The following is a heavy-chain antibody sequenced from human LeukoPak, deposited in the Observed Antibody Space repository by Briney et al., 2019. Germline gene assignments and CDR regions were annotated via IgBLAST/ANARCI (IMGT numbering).Heavy chain of an antibody. J-gene: IGHJ4*02. D-gene: IGHD3-10*01. CDR1: GYTFTGYY. CDR2: INPNSGGT. V-gene: IGHV1-2*02. CDR3: ARSRTGSGFLFDY. Sequence: ASVKVSCKASGYTFTGYYMHWVRQAPGQGLEWMGWINPNSGGTNYAQKFQGRVTMTRDTSISTAYMELSRLRSDDTAVYYCARSRTGSGFLFDYWGQGTLVSVSS.